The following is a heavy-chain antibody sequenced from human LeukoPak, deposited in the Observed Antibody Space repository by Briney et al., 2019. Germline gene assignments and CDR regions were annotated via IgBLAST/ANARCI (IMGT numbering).Heavy chain of an antibody. CDR2: ISSSSSYI. J-gene: IGHJ6*02. Sequence: PGGSLRLSCAASGFTFSSYSMNWVRQAPGKGLEWVSSISSSSSYIYYADSVKGRFTIPRDNAKNSLYLQMSSLRAEDTAVYYCARDAYSSGWNYYGMDVWGQGTTVTVSS. CDR3: ARDAYSSGWNYYGMDV. V-gene: IGHV3-21*01. CDR1: GFTFSSYS. D-gene: IGHD6-19*01.